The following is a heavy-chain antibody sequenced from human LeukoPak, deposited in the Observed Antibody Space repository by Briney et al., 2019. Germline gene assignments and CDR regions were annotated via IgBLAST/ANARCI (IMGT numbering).Heavy chain of an antibody. CDR1: GGSISSSSYY. D-gene: IGHD6-19*01. Sequence: SATLSLTCTVSGGSISSSSYYWGWIRQPPGKGLEWIGSIYYSGSTYYNPSLKSRVTISVDTSKNQFSLKLSSVTAADTAVYYCASRLQWLNYFGYWGQGTLVTVSS. CDR3: ASRLQWLNYFGY. CDR2: IYYSGST. J-gene: IGHJ4*02. V-gene: IGHV4-39*01.